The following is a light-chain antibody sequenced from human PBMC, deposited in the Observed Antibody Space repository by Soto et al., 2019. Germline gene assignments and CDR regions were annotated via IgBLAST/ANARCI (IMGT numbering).Light chain of an antibody. CDR2: GAS. J-gene: IGKJ2*01. CDR1: QSVSSGY. Sequence: EIVLTQSPGTLSLSPGERATLSCRASQSVSSGYLAWYQPKPGQAPRLLIYGASSRATGIPDRFSGSGSGTDFTLTITRLEPEDFAVYYCQQYGSSPYTFGQGTKLEIK. V-gene: IGKV3-20*01. CDR3: QQYGSSPYT.